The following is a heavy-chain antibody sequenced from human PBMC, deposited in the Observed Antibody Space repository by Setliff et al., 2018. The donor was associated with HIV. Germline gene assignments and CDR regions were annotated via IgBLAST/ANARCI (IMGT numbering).Heavy chain of an antibody. CDR2: IYHSGIT. CDR1: GVSTSSSTYY. D-gene: IGHD6-13*01. V-gene: IGHV4-31*03. Sequence: SETLSLTCSVSGVSTSSSTYYWGWIRQHPGKGLEWIGYIYHSGITYYNPSLKSRVTISIDTSNNQFSLKVSSVTAADTAVYYCARDNTRSWYVDTWGQGTLVTVSS. CDR3: ARDNTRSWYVDT. J-gene: IGHJ5*02.